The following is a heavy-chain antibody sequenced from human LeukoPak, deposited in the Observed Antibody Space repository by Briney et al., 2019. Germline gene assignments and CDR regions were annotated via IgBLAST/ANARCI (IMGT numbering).Heavy chain of an antibody. Sequence: SETLSLTCAVYGGTFSDDYWSWTRQSPGKGLEWIGEINRSGRTNYDPSLNGRVTISDDTFTNQFSLRLTSVTAADTAVYYCARRVTVHYYMDLWATGTTVIVSS. J-gene: IGHJ6*03. D-gene: IGHD3-10*01. CDR2: INRSGRT. V-gene: IGHV4-34*01. CDR1: GGTFSDDY. CDR3: ARRVTVHYYMDL.